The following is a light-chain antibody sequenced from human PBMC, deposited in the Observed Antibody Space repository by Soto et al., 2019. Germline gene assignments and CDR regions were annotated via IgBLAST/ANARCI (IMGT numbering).Light chain of an antibody. CDR3: QEYESVPLT. V-gene: IGKV1-27*01. CDR2: AAS. J-gene: IGKJ4*01. CDR1: QGIRNH. Sequence: DIQMTQSPSSLSASVGDRVTITCRASQGIRNHLAWYQQKPGKIPKVLIYAASTLQSGVPSRFSGSGSGTDFTLTISSLQPEDVATYYCQEYESVPLTFGGGTKVEVK.